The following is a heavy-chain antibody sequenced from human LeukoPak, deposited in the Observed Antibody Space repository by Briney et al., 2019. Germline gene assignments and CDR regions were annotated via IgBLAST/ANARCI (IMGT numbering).Heavy chain of an antibody. D-gene: IGHD1-7*01. CDR2: IYHNGST. CDR1: GGSISSGGYS. Sequence: SETLSLTCAVSGGSISSGGYSWSWIRQPPGKGLEWIGYIYHNGSTYYNPSLKSRVTISVDTSKNQFSLKLSSVTAADTAVYYCARGKRLELHGYWGQGTLVTVSS. CDR3: ARGKRLELHGY. V-gene: IGHV4-30-4*07. J-gene: IGHJ4*02.